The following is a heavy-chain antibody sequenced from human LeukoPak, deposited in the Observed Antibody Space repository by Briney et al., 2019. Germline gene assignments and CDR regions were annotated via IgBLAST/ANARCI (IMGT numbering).Heavy chain of an antibody. V-gene: IGHV3-48*01. CDR2: ISSSSSTI. D-gene: IGHD2-2*01. CDR3: ARWYCSSTNCYRLFDY. Sequence: GRSLRLSCAASGFTFSSYSMNWVRQAPGKGLEWVSYISSSSSTIYYADSVKGRFTISRDNAKNSLYLQMNSLRAEDTAVYYCARWYCSSTNCYRLFDYWGQGTLVTVSS. J-gene: IGHJ4*02. CDR1: GFTFSSYS.